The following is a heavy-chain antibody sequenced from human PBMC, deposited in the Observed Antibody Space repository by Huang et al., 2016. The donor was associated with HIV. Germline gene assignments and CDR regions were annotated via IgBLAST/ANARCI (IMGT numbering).Heavy chain of an antibody. V-gene: IGHV3-30*02. Sequence: QVRLVESGGGVVQPGASLTLSCSASGFPFSAFGMDWVRQAPGEGQEWVSFIRYDGNNDYLIGAVKGRFTISRDNSNNTLYLRMNSLRPEDTAVYYCVKERGSSRARSSFDFWGQGTSVIVSS. D-gene: IGHD6-13*01. CDR1: GFPFSAFG. CDR3: VKERGSSRARSSFDF. CDR2: IRYDGNND. J-gene: IGHJ3*01.